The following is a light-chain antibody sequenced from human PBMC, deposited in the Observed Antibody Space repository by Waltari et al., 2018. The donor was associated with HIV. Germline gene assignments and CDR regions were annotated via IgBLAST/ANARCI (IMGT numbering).Light chain of an antibody. CDR1: QSVSSN. CDR3: QHYNNWLLT. J-gene: IGKJ3*01. CDR2: GAS. V-gene: IGKV3-15*01. Sequence: EIVMTQSPATLSVSPGERATLSCRASQSVSSNLAWYHQKPGQAPRLLIYGASTRATGIPARFSGSGSGTEFTLTISSQQSEDFAVYYCQHYNNWLLTFGPGTKVDIK.